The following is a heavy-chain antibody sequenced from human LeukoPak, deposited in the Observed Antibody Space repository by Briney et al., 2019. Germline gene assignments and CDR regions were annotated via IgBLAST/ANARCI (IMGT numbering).Heavy chain of an antibody. D-gene: IGHD6-13*01. J-gene: IGHJ4*02. CDR2: IYHSGST. V-gene: IGHV4-30-2*01. CDR1: GGSISSGGYY. Sequence: SQTLSLTCTVSGGSISSGGYYWSWIRQPPGKGLEWIGYIYHSGSTYYNPSLKSRVTISVDRSKNQFSLKLSSVTAADTAVYYCARHKAYSSSPHYWGQGTLVTVSS. CDR3: ARHKAYSSSPHY.